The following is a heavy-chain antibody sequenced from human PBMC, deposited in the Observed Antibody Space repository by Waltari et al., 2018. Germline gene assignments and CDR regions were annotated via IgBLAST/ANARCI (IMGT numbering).Heavy chain of an antibody. D-gene: IGHD1-26*01. CDR2: ITMSGSYM. Sequence: EVQLVESGGGRVKPGGSLTLSCLASGIPFTSYTLNWVRQAPGMGRELVASITMSGSYMFHADSVKGRFTISRDDAKNSLYLRMDGLRAEDTAVYYCTRDSSIVGATHIWGQGTMVTVSS. V-gene: IGHV3-21*01. CDR1: GIPFTSYT. J-gene: IGHJ3*02. CDR3: TRDSSIVGATHI.